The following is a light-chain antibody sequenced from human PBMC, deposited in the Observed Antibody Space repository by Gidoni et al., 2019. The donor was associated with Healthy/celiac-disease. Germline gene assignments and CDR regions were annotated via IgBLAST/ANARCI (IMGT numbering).Light chain of an antibody. Sequence: QSVLTQPPSASGTPGQRVTISCSGSSSNIGSNTVNWYQQLPGTAPKLLIYSNNQRPSGVPDRFSGPKSGTSASLAISELQSEDEADYYCAAWDDSLNGFYVFGTGTKVTVL. CDR2: SNN. CDR3: AAWDDSLNGFYV. CDR1: SSNIGSNT. V-gene: IGLV1-44*01. J-gene: IGLJ1*01.